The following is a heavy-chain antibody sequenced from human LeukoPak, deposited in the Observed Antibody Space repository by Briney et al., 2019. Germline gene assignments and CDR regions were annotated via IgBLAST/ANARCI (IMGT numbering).Heavy chain of an antibody. CDR1: GYSISNGYY. Sequence: PSETLSLTCTVSGYSISNGYYWGWIRQPPGEGLGWIGSIYHSGSTYYNPSLKSRVTISVDTSKNQFSLKLRSVTAADTAVYYCAKDVGSRPEYSSSSADYWGQGTLVTVSS. V-gene: IGHV4-38-2*02. D-gene: IGHD6-6*01. J-gene: IGHJ4*02. CDR3: AKDVGSRPEYSSSSADY. CDR2: IYHSGST.